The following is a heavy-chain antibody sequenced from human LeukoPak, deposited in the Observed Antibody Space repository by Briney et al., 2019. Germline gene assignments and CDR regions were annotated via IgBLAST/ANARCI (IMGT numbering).Heavy chain of an antibody. J-gene: IGHJ5*02. CDR2: ISRTSEST. V-gene: IGHV3-21*01. D-gene: IGHD1-7*01. Sequence: GGSLRLSCAASGFTFSNYWMTWVRQAPGKGLEWVSIISRTSESTFYADSVKGRFAISRDNAKNSLYLQMNGLRADDTATYYCARGATDTTRWFDPWGQGTLVTVSS. CDR3: ARGATDTTRWFDP. CDR1: GFTFSNYW.